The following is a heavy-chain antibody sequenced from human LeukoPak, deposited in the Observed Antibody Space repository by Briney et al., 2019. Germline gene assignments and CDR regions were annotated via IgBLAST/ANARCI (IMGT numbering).Heavy chain of an antibody. V-gene: IGHV4-30-4*07. D-gene: IGHD6-19*01. J-gene: IGHJ4*02. CDR1: GGSISSGGYS. Sequence: PSQTLSLTCAVSGGSISSGGYSWSWIRQPPGKGLEWIGYIYNSGSTNYNPSLKSRVTISVDTSKNQFSLNLSSVTAADTAVYYCARLTPPEWLAPEPEYWGQGTLVTVSS. CDR3: ARLTPPEWLAPEPEY. CDR2: IYNSGST.